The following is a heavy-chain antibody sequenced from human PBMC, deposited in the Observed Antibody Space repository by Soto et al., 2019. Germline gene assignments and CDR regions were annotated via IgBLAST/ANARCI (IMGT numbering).Heavy chain of an antibody. CDR1: GFTFSKYS. Sequence: GGSLRLSCAASGFTFSKYSMNWARQAPGKGLEWISYITSSSSTIYYADSVKGRFTISRDNAKNSLYLQMNSLRDEDTAMYYCARDNGMAGSFDPWGQGTLVTAPQ. V-gene: IGHV3-48*02. J-gene: IGHJ5*02. D-gene: IGHD2-8*01. CDR2: ITSSSSTI. CDR3: ARDNGMAGSFDP.